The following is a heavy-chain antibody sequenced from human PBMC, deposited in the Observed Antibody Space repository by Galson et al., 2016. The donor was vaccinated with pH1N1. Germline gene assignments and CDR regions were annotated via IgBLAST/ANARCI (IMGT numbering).Heavy chain of an antibody. CDR1: GYNFITYW. CDR2: IFPGDSET. CDR3: PRHKRSSFYGDTLAY. V-gene: IGHV5-51*01. J-gene: IGHJ4*02. Sequence: QSGAEVKKPGESLKISCQGSGYNFITYWIAWVRQTPGKGLEWMGGIFPGDSETRYSPSFQGHVTISADKSTNTAYLQWTSLKASDTAIYYCPRHKRSSFYGDTLAYWGQGTLVTVSS. D-gene: IGHD4-17*01.